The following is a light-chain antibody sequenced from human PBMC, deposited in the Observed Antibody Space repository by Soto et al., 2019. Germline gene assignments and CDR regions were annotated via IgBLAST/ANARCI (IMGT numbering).Light chain of an antibody. CDR1: QSVSSN. CDR2: GAS. J-gene: IGKJ5*01. CDR3: QHYVERSPIT. Sequence: EIVVTQSPCTLSLSPGERATLSCRASQSVSSNLAWYQQKPGQAPRLLISGASSRATGIPDRFSGSGSGTDFTLTISRLEPEDFALYYCQHYVERSPITFGQGTRLEIK. V-gene: IGKV3-20*01.